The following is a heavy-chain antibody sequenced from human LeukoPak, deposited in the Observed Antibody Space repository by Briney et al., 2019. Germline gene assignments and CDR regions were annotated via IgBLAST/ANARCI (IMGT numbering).Heavy chain of an antibody. CDR1: GGSFSGYY. V-gene: IGHV4-34*01. J-gene: IGHJ6*03. Sequence: PSETLSLTCAVYGGSFSGYYWSWIRQPPGKGLEWIGEINHSGSTNYNPSLKSRVTISVDTSKNQFSLKLSSVTAADTAVYYCARGKGQYYYYYYMDVWGKGTTVTVSS. CDR3: ARGKGQYYYYYYMDV. CDR2: INHSGST.